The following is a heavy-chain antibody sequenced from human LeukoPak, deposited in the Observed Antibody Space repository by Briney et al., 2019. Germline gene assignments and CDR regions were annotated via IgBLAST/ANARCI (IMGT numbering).Heavy chain of an antibody. J-gene: IGHJ3*02. D-gene: IGHD2-21*02. Sequence: PGGSLRLSCAASGLTVSRNYMTWVRQAPGKGLEWVSTIYSSGTTYYADSVKGRFAISRDSSKNTLYLQMNRLRVDDTAVYYCARGYCGGDCPRDDDAFDIWGQGTAVTVSS. V-gene: IGHV3-66*01. CDR3: ARGYCGGDCPRDDDAFDI. CDR1: GLTVSRNY. CDR2: IYSSGTT.